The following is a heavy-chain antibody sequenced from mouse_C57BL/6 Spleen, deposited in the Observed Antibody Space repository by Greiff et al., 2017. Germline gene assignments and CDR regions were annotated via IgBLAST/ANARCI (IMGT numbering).Heavy chain of an antibody. D-gene: IGHD1-1*01. CDR2: INPNNGGT. CDR3: ARPYYYGSSYLAY. CDR1: GYTFTDYY. J-gene: IGHJ3*01. Sequence: EVQLQQSGPELVKPGASVKISCKASGYTFTDYYMNWVKQSHGKSLEWIGDINPNNGGTSYNQKFKGKATLPVDKSSSTAYMDLRSLTSEDAAVYYCARPYYYGSSYLAYWGQGTLVTVSA. V-gene: IGHV1-26*01.